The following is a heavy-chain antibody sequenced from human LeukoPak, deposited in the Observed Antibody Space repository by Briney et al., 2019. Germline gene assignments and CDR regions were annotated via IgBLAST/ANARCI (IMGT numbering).Heavy chain of an antibody. J-gene: IGHJ5*02. CDR3: AKGPQTGWFDT. Sequence: KTSETLSLTCAVYGGSLSGHFCSWIRQSPGKGLEWIGEINHSGTTNYNPSLKSRVTLSVDTSKNQFSLRLNSVTAADTAVYYCAKGPQTGWFDTWGQGALVTVSS. CDR1: GGSLSGHF. D-gene: IGHD3-10*01. V-gene: IGHV4-34*01. CDR2: INHSGTT.